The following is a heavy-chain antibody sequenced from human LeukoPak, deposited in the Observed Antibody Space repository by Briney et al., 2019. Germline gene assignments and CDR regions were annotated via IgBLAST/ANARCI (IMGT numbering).Heavy chain of an antibody. CDR2: IYYSGST. CDR1: GGSISSHY. CDR3: ARAVTGKTTEFDY. Sequence: PSQTLSLTCTVSGGSISSHYWSWIRQPPGKGLEWIGYIYYSGSTNYNPSLKSRVTISVDTSKNQFSLKLSSVTAADTAVYYCARAVTGKTTEFDYWGQGTLVTVSS. V-gene: IGHV4-59*11. D-gene: IGHD1-20*01. J-gene: IGHJ4*02.